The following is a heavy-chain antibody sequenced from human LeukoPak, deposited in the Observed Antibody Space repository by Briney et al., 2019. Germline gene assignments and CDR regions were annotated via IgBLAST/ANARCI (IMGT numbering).Heavy chain of an antibody. CDR1: GYTFTGYY. J-gene: IGHJ6*03. CDR2: INPNSGGT. CDR3: ARGGGSHITIFGVVIPQPYYYYYYMDV. D-gene: IGHD3-3*01. Sequence: ASVKVSRKASGYTFTGYYMHWVRQAPGQGLEWMGWINPNSGGTNYAQKFQGRVTITRDTSISTAYMELSRLRSDDTAVYYCARGGGSHITIFGVVIPQPYYYYYYMDVWGKGTTVTVSS. V-gene: IGHV1-2*02.